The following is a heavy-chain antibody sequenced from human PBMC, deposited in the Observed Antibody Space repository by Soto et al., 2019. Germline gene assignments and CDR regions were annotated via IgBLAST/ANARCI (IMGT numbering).Heavy chain of an antibody. J-gene: IGHJ2*01. CDR1: GGTFSSYT. Sequence: QVQLVQSGAAVKKPGSSVTVSCKASGGTFSSYTISWVRQAPGQGLEWMGGIIPIFGTANYAQKFQGRVTITADESTSTAYMELSSLRSADTAVYYCARGNHRWLQLWYFDLWGRGTLVTVSS. CDR3: ARGNHRWLQLWYFDL. D-gene: IGHD5-12*01. V-gene: IGHV1-69*12. CDR2: IIPIFGTA.